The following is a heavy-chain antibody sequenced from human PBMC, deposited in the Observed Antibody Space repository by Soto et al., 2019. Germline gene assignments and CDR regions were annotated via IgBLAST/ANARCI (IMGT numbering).Heavy chain of an antibody. V-gene: IGHV3-33*01. J-gene: IGHJ4*02. CDR1: GFTFSGYA. D-gene: IGHD6-13*01. CDR3: ARDHIALDY. CDR2: IWYDGSNN. Sequence: GGSLRLSGAASGFTFSGYAMPWVRQAPGKGLEWVAAIWYDGSNNYYEDSVNGRFTISRDNYKKNAYLKMNRMRAEETAVYYCARDHIALDYWGQGTQVTVSS.